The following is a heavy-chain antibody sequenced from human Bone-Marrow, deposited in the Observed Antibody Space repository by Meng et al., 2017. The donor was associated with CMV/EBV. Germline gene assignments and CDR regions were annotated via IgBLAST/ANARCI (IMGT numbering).Heavy chain of an antibody. V-gene: IGHV1-2*02. J-gene: IGHJ6*02. CDR2: INPNSGGT. CDR1: GYTFTGYY. D-gene: IGHD2-2*01. Sequence: ASVKVSCKASGYTFTGYYMHWVRQAPGQGLEWMGWINPNSGGTNYAQKFQGRVTMTRDTSISTAYMELSRLRSDDTAVYYCASGDQLLANYYGMDVWGQGTTVTVPS. CDR3: ASGDQLLANYYGMDV.